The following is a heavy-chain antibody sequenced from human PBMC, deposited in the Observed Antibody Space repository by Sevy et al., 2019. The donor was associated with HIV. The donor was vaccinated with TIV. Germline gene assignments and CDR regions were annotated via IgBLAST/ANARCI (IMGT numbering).Heavy chain of an antibody. CDR2: TCPADSDT. D-gene: IGHD7-27*01. V-gene: IGHV5-51*01. CDR3: ASPRAWGSVPDVFDV. J-gene: IGHJ3*01. Sequence: GESLKSSCKGSGYSFTSYWIAWVRQMPGKGLEWMGSTCPADSDTRYSPSFQGQVTISAEKSISVAYLQWSSLKASDTAMYYCASPRAWGSVPDVFDVWGQGTMVTVSS. CDR1: GYSFTSYW.